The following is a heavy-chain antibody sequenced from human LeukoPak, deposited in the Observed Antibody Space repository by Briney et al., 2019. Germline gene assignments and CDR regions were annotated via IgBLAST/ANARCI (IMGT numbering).Heavy chain of an antibody. D-gene: IGHD3-16*01. Sequence: GGSLRLSCAASGFTFSSYAMSWVRQAPGKGLECISGFSGSGGSTYCADSVKGRFTISGDNSKNTLYLQMNYLRAEDTAVYYCATHSGGYWGQGTLVTVSS. CDR1: GFTFSSYA. CDR3: ATHSGGY. CDR2: FSGSGGST. J-gene: IGHJ4*02. V-gene: IGHV3-23*01.